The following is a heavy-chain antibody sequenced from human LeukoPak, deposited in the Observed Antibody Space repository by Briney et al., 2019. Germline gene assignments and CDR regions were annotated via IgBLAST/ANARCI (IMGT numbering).Heavy chain of an antibody. Sequence: GGSLRLSCAASGFTFSSYSMNWVRQAPGKGLERVSYISSSSSTIYYADSVKGRFTISRDNAKNSLYLQMDSLRDEDTAVYYRARDRAITIFGVAPTPFDYWGQGTLLTVSS. CDR1: GFTFSSYS. D-gene: IGHD3-3*01. V-gene: IGHV3-48*02. CDR2: ISSSSSTI. CDR3: ARDRAITIFGVAPTPFDY. J-gene: IGHJ4*02.